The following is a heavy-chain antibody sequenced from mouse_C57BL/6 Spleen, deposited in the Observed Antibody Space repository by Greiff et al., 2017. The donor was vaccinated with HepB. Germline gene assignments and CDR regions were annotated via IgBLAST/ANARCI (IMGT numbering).Heavy chain of an antibody. CDR2: IHPNSGST. CDR3: ARRYNYYGSSGAMDY. CDR1: GYTFTSYW. D-gene: IGHD1-1*01. J-gene: IGHJ4*01. V-gene: IGHV1-64*01. Sequence: VQLQQSGAELVKPGASVKLSCKASGYTFTSYWMHWVKQRPGQGLEWIGMIHPNSGSTNYNEKFKSKATLTVDKSSSTAYMQLSSLTSEDSAVYYCARRYNYYGSSGAMDYWGQGTSVTVSS.